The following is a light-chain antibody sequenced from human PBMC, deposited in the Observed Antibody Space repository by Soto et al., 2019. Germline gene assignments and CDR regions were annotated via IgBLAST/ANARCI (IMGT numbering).Light chain of an antibody. CDR3: QQYNTYWT. Sequence: EIVLTQSPGTLSLSPVERATLSCRASQSVSSSYLAWYQQKPGQAPRLLIYGASSRATGIPDRFSGSGSGTDFTLTISSLQPDDLATYYCQQYNTYWTFGQGTKVDIK. V-gene: IGKV3-20*01. CDR2: GAS. J-gene: IGKJ1*01. CDR1: QSVSSSY.